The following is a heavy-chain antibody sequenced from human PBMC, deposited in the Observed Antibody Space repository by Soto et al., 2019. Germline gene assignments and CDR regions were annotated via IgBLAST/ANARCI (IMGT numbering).Heavy chain of an antibody. Sequence: EESLKISCKGSGYIFTSYWIGWVRQMPGKGLEWMGIIYPGDSDTRYSPSFQGQVTISADKSISTAYLQWSSLKASDTAMYYCERPGGVVQAANDAFDIWGQGTMVTVSS. CDR1: GYIFTSYW. CDR3: ERPGGVVQAANDAFDI. CDR2: IYPGDSDT. V-gene: IGHV5-51*01. J-gene: IGHJ3*02. D-gene: IGHD2-2*01.